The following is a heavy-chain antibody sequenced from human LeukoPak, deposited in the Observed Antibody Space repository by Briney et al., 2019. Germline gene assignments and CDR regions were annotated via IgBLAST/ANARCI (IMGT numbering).Heavy chain of an antibody. J-gene: IGHJ4*02. V-gene: IGHV1-2*02. Sequence: ASVKVSCKASGYTFTGYYMHWVRQAPGQGLEWMGWINPISGGTNYAQKLQGKVTMTRDTSISTGSMELSRLRSDDTAVYYCARDLGGTTSGYSGQGTLVTVSS. D-gene: IGHD1-7*01. CDR3: ARDLGGTTSGY. CDR2: INPISGGT. CDR1: GYTFTGYY.